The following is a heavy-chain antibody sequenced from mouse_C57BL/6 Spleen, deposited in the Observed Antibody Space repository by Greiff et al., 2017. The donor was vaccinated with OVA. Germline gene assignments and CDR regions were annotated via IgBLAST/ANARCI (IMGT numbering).Heavy chain of an antibody. CDR3: ERYGDYGSSYPLYWYFDV. CDR2: IRNKANGYTT. V-gene: IGHV7-3*01. Sequence: EVMLVESGGGLVQPGGSLSLSCAASGFTFTDYYMSWVRQPPGKALEWLGFIRNKANGYTTEYSASVKGRFTISRDNSQSILYLQMNALRAEDSATYYCERYGDYGSSYPLYWYFDVWGTGTTVTVSS. D-gene: IGHD1-1*01. J-gene: IGHJ1*03. CDR1: GFTFTDYY.